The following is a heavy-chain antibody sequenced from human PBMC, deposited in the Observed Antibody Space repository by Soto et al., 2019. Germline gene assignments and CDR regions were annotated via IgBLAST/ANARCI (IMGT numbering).Heavy chain of an antibody. V-gene: IGHV4-61*08. Sequence: SLTCTVSGAALSSGGYSYTWVRQPPGKGLEWLGYIYYSGGTNYNPSLKSRVTISLDKSKSQFSLRLISVTAADTAVYYCTREQSDDNYFDPWGQGTLVTVSS. J-gene: IGHJ5*02. CDR2: IYYSGGT. CDR3: TREQSDDNYFDP. D-gene: IGHD6-19*01. CDR1: GAALSSGGYS.